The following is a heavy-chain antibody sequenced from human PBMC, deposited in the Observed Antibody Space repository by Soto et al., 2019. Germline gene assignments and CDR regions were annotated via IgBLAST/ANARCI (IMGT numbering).Heavy chain of an antibody. CDR1: GGSFTRNW. J-gene: IGHJ5*02. Sequence: QVQLQESGPGLMKPSGTLSLTCAVSGGSFTRNWWSGVRRPPGKGLDCLAEIFHSGSANYNPSLKGRLTISMDNCNSPSSLSQLSEASWPTAMYYCATQISVTGPRGFAPWGQG. CDR3: ATQISVTGPRGFAP. CDR2: IFHSGSA. V-gene: IGHV4-4*02. D-gene: IGHD7-27*01.